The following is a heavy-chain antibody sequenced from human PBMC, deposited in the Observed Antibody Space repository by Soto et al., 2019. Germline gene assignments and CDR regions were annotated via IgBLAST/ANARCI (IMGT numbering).Heavy chain of an antibody. CDR3: ARVRDGDYGLDY. D-gene: IGHD4-17*01. Sequence: QVQLVQSGAEVKKPGASVKVSCKASGYTFTSYDINWVRQATGQGLEWMGWVNPNSVNTGYAQKFQVRATMTRNTSRSTAFMELSSLRSEDTAVYYCARVRDGDYGLDYWGQGTLVSVSS. J-gene: IGHJ4*02. CDR1: GYTFTSYD. CDR2: VNPNSVNT. V-gene: IGHV1-8*01.